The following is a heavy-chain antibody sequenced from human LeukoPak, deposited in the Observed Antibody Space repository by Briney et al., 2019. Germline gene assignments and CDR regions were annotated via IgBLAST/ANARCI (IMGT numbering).Heavy chain of an antibody. CDR3: ARLYCSSTSCYKGLDY. D-gene: IGHD2-2*02. CDR2: IYYSGST. V-gene: IGHV4-59*11. J-gene: IGHJ4*02. Sequence: SETLSLTCTVSGGSISSHYWSWIRQPPGKGLEWIGYIYYSGSTNYIPSLKSRVTISVDTSKNQFSLKLSSVTAADTAVYYCARLYCSSTSCYKGLDYWGQGTLVTVSS. CDR1: GGSISSHY.